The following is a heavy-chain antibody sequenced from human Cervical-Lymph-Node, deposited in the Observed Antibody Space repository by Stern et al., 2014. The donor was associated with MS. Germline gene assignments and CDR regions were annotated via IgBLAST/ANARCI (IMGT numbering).Heavy chain of an antibody. Sequence: VQLVESGPGLVKPSETLSLTCTVSGGSINTYIWSWIRQPPGKGLEWIGRISASGSTNYSPSLKSRVTMSLDTSKNHFSLRLSSVTAADTAVYYCARDLISPTGTSWGQGTLVTVSS. J-gene: IGHJ4*02. V-gene: IGHV4-4*07. CDR1: GGSINTYI. CDR3: ARDLISPTGTS. CDR2: ISASGST. D-gene: IGHD1-1*01.